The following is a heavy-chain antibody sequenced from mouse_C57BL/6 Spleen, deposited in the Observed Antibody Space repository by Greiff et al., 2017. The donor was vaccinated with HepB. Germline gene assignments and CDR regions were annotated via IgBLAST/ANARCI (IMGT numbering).Heavy chain of an antibody. CDR3: ASTTVVDYAMDY. V-gene: IGHV1-80*01. J-gene: IGHJ4*01. Sequence: VQLQQSGAELVKPGASVKISCKASGYAFSSYWMNWVKQRPGKGLEWIGQIYPGDGDTNYNGKFKGKATLTADKSYSTAYMQLSSLTSEDSAVYFCASTTVVDYAMDYWGQGTSVTVSS. CDR1: GYAFSSYW. D-gene: IGHD1-1*01. CDR2: IYPGDGDT.